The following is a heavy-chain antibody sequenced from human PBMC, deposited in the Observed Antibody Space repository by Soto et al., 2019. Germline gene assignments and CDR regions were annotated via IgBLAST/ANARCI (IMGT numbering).Heavy chain of an antibody. CDR2: VSWNSRSI. Sequence: EVQLVESGGGLVQPGRSLRLSCAASGFTFDDYAMHWVRQAPGKGLGLVSGVSWNSRSIGYAESVKGRFTISRDNAKNSLYLQMNSLRAEDTALYYCAKGYSSSWSPMGYWGQGTLVTVSS. V-gene: IGHV3-9*01. CDR1: GFTFDDYA. CDR3: AKGYSSSWSPMGY. D-gene: IGHD6-13*01. J-gene: IGHJ4*02.